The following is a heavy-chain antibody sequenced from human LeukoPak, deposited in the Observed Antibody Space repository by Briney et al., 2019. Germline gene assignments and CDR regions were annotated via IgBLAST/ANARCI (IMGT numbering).Heavy chain of an antibody. CDR3: VREGITAGADY. V-gene: IGHV3-7*01. J-gene: IGHJ4*02. CDR1: GFTFSSYW. Sequence: GGSLRLSCAASGFTFSSYWMSWVRQAPGKGLEWVANIKQDGSEKYYVGSVKGRFSISRDNAKNSQYLQMNGLRGEDTAVYYCVREGITAGADYWGQGTLVTVSS. D-gene: IGHD5-18*01. CDR2: IKQDGSEK.